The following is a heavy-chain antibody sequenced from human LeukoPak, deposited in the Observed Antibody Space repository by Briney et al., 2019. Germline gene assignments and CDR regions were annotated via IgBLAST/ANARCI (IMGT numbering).Heavy chain of an antibody. CDR3: AGQLDSSGYYFFDY. V-gene: IGHV1-69*13. Sequence: GASVKVSCKASGGTLSSYAISWVRQAPGQGLEWMGGIIPIFGTANYAQKFQGRVTITADESTSTAYMELSSLRSEDTAVYYCAGQLDSSGYYFFDYWGQGTLVTVSS. D-gene: IGHD3-22*01. J-gene: IGHJ4*02. CDR2: IIPIFGTA. CDR1: GGTLSSYA.